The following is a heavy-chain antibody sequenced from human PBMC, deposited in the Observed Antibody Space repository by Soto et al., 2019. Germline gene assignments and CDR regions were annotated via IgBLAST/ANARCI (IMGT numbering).Heavy chain of an antibody. Sequence: SLGLSCAASGFTFGDYAMQWVRQAAGKGLEWVSAISWNSGSIDYADSVKGRFTISRDNAKNSLYLQMNSLRAEDTALYYCAKSHTTSGWYVTTDYWGQGTRVTVSS. D-gene: IGHD6-19*01. J-gene: IGHJ4*02. V-gene: IGHV3-9*01. CDR2: ISWNSGSI. CDR3: AKSHTTSGWYVTTDY. CDR1: GFTFGDYA.